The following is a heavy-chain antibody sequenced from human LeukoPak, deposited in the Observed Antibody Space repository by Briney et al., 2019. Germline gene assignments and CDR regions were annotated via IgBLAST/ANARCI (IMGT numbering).Heavy chain of an antibody. CDR2: IIPIFGTA. D-gene: IGHD3-22*01. J-gene: IGHJ6*02. V-gene: IGHV1-69*13. Sequence: SVKVSCKASGVTFSSYAISWVRQAPGQGLEWMGGIIPIFGTANYAQKFQGRVTITADESTSTAYMELSSLRSEDTAVYYCARDGVVGMTYYYYYGMDVWGQGTTVTVSS. CDR3: ARDGVVGMTYYYYYGMDV. CDR1: GVTFSSYA.